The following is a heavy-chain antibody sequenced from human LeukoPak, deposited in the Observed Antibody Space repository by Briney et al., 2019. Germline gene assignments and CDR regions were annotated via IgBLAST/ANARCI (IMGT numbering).Heavy chain of an antibody. CDR2: ISAYNGNT. Sequence: AAVTDSCKASGYTFTSYGISWVRPAPGQGVEWMGWISAYNGNTNYAQKLQGRVTMTTDTSTSTAYMELRSLRSDDTAVYYCARPNSLCPRRAFDIWGQGTMVTVSS. J-gene: IGHJ3*02. D-gene: IGHD2-2*01. V-gene: IGHV1-18*01. CDR1: GYTFTSYG. CDR3: ARPNSLCPRRAFDI.